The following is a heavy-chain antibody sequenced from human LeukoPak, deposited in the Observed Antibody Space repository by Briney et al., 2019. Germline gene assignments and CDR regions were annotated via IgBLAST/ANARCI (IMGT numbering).Heavy chain of an antibody. CDR3: VRQYYDRTGYYYFDY. V-gene: IGHV4-39*01. J-gene: IGHJ4*02. CDR2: MYYSGST. CDR1: GGSITGSSYY. Sequence: SETLSLTCTVSGGSITGSSYYWGWIRQPPGKGLEWVGSMYYSGSTFYNPSLKSRVTIPVDTSKNQFSLRLSSVTAADTAVYCCVRQYYDRTGYYYFDYWGQGTLVTVSS. D-gene: IGHD3-22*01.